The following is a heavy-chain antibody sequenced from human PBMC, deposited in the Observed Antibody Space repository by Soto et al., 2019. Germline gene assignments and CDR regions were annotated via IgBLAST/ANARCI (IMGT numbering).Heavy chain of an antibody. CDR1: GGSVNNGNYY. CDR3: AKDPGVGLSARWFDP. D-gene: IGHD2-8*01. CDR2: IYYSGST. Sequence: SETLALTCTVSGGSVNNGNYYWSWIRQPPGKGLEWIGHIYYSGSTNYNPSLKSRVTMSMDTSKSQFSLKLTSVTPADTAVYFCAKDPGVGLSARWFDPWGQGALVTVS. V-gene: IGHV4-61*01. J-gene: IGHJ5*02.